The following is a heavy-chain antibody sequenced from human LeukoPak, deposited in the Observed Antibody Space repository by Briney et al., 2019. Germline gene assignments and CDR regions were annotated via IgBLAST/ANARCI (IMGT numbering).Heavy chain of an antibody. CDR1: GGSISSSSYY. Sequence: PSETLSLTCTVSGGSISSSSYYWGWIREPPGKGLEWIGSIYYSGSTYYNPSLKSRVTISVDTSKNQFSLKLSSVTAADTAVYYCARHYCSSTSCMRAYYYYYMDVWGKGTTVTVSS. CDR2: IYYSGST. CDR3: ARHYCSSTSCMRAYYYYYMDV. D-gene: IGHD2-2*01. V-gene: IGHV4-39*01. J-gene: IGHJ6*03.